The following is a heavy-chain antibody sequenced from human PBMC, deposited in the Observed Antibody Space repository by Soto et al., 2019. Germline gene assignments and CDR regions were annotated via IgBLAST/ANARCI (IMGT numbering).Heavy chain of an antibody. CDR3: ARNPIFGVVISYYYYGMDV. J-gene: IGHJ6*02. D-gene: IGHD3-3*01. CDR1: GFTFSSYA. CDR2: ISYDGSNK. Sequence: PGGSLRLSCAASGFTFSSYAMHWVRQAPGKGLEWVAVISYDGSNKYYADSVKGRFTISRDNSKNTLYLQMNSLRAEDTAVYYCARNPIFGVVISYYYYGMDVWGQGTTVTSP. V-gene: IGHV3-30-3*01.